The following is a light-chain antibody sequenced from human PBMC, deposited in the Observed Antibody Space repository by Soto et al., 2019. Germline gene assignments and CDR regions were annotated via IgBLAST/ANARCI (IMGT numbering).Light chain of an antibody. Sequence: VLTQTPLTSPVTLGQPASVSCRSSQSLVHSDGTIYLTWFHQRPGQPPRLLIYKSSNRFSGVRDRFSGSGAGTDFTLEISRVEAEDVGVYYCMQATQFPYTFGQGTKLEIK. CDR3: MQATQFPYT. CDR1: QSLVHSDGTIY. J-gene: IGKJ2*01. V-gene: IGKV2-24*01. CDR2: KSS.